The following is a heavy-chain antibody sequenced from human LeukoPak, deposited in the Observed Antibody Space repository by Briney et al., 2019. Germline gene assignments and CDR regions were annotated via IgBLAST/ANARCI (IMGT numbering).Heavy chain of an antibody. CDR2: IYYSGST. D-gene: IGHD6-19*01. J-gene: IGHJ3*02. Sequence: SETLSLTCTVSGGSISSYYWSWIRQPPGKGLEWIGYIYYSGSTNYNPSLKSRVTISVDTSKNQFSLKLSSVTAADTAVYCCARADSSGWYLLTFDIWGQGTMVTVSS. CDR1: GGSISSYY. V-gene: IGHV4-59*08. CDR3: ARADSSGWYLLTFDI.